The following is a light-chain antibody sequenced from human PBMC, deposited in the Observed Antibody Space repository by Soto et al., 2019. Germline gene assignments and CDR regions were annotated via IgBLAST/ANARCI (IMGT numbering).Light chain of an antibody. V-gene: IGLV8-61*01. J-gene: IGLJ3*02. Sequence: QTVVTQEASRSVSPGTTVTLTCGLSSGSVSANYYPSWYQQTPGQAPRTLIYNTNTRSSGVPDRFSGSILGNKAALTITGAQADDESDYYCVLYMGSGIWVFGGGTKLTLL. CDR2: NTN. CDR3: VLYMGSGIWV. CDR1: SGSVSANYY.